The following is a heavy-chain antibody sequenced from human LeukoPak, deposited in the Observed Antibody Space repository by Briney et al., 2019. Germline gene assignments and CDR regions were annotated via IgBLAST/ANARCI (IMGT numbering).Heavy chain of an antibody. J-gene: IGHJ4*02. CDR1: GFTFSSYE. CDR2: ISSSGSTT. CDR3: AKDDLPCGSCYSPDY. Sequence: GGSLRLSCAASGFTFSSYEMNWVRQAPGKGLEWVSYISSSGSTTYYADSVKGRFTISRDNSKNTLYLQMNSLRAEDTAVYYCAKDDLPCGSCYSPDYWGQGTLVTVSS. V-gene: IGHV3-48*03. D-gene: IGHD2-15*01.